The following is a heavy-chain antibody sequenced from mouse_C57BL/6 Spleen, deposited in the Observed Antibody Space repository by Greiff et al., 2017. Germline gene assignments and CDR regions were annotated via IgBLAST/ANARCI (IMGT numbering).Heavy chain of an antibody. CDR1: GFTFSSYA. V-gene: IGHV5-4*01. D-gene: IGHD2-4*01. Sequence: DVKLQESGGGLVKPGGSLKLSCAASGFTFSSYAMSWVRQTPEKRLEWVATISDGGSYTYYPDNVKGRFTISRDNAKNNLYLQMSHLKSEDTAMYYCARDRIDYDVGYAMDYWGQGTSVTVSS. CDR2: ISDGGSYT. J-gene: IGHJ4*01. CDR3: ARDRIDYDVGYAMDY.